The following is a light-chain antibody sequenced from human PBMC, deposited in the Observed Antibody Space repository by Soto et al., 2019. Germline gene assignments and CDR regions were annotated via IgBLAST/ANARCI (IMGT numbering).Light chain of an antibody. CDR3: SSDTSSSTSVV. CDR2: DVS. V-gene: IGLV2-14*01. J-gene: IGLJ2*01. CDR1: SSDVGGYNY. Sequence: QSALTQPASVSGSPGQSITISCTGTSSDVGGYNYVSWYQQHPGKAPKLMIYDVSNRPSGVSKRFSGSKSGNTASLTISGLQAEDEADYYCSSDTSSSTSVVFGGGTKLTVL.